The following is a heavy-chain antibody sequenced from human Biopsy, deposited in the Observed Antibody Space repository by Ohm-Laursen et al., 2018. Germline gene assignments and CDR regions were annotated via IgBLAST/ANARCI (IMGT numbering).Heavy chain of an antibody. D-gene: IGHD1-26*01. CDR2: ISVYNGNT. Sequence: GSSVKVSCKASGYTFGNYGISWVRQAPGQGLERMGWISVYNGNTDYPHKFQGRVTLNTDTSTSTAYMELRSLTSDDTAIYYCARDVVGRGASFFDFWGQGTSVTVSS. CDR3: ARDVVGRGASFFDF. V-gene: IGHV1-18*01. J-gene: IGHJ4*02. CDR1: GYTFGNYG.